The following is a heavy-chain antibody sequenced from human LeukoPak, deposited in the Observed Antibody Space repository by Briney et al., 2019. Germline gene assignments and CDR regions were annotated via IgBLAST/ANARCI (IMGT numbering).Heavy chain of an antibody. Sequence: PSETLSLTCTVSGNSISSYYWSWIRQPPGKGLEWIGYIYYSGSTNYNPSLKSRVTISVDTSKNQFSLKLSSVTAADTAVYYCAREVIGWFDPWGQGTLVTVSS. CDR1: GNSISSYY. CDR2: IYYSGST. CDR3: AREVIGWFDP. V-gene: IGHV4-59*01. D-gene: IGHD3-16*02. J-gene: IGHJ5*02.